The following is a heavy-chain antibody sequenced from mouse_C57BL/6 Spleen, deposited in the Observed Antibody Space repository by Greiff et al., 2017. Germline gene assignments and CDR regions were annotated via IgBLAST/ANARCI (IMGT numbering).Heavy chain of an antibody. V-gene: IGHV1-47*01. Sequence: QVQLQQSGAELVKPGASVKMSCKASGYTFTTYPIEWMKQNHGKSLEWIGNFHPYNDDTKYNEKFKGKATLTGEKSSSTVYLELSRLTSDDSAVYYCARCLSDGYSWFAYWGQGTLVTVSA. D-gene: IGHD2-3*01. J-gene: IGHJ3*01. CDR3: ARCLSDGYSWFAY. CDR1: GYTFTTYP. CDR2: FHPYNDDT.